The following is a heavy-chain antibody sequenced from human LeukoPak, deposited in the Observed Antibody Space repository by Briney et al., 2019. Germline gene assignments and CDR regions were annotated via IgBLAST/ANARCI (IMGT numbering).Heavy chain of an antibody. V-gene: IGHV1-46*01. CDR2: INPSGGST. J-gene: IGHJ4*02. CDR3: ARIPPSGSWLSFQSGY. D-gene: IGHD3-22*01. CDR1: GYTFTSYY. Sequence: ASVTVSCKASGYTFTSYYMHWVRQAPGQGLKWMGLINPSGGSTSYAQNFQGRVTMTRDTSTSTVYMELSSLRSEDTAVYYCARIPPSGSWLSFQSGYWGQGTLVTVSS.